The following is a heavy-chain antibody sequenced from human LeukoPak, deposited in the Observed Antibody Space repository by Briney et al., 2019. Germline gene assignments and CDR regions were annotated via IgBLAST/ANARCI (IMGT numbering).Heavy chain of an antibody. V-gene: IGHV4-31*03. CDR3: ARLYTDYTENWFDP. D-gene: IGHD4-11*01. CDR1: GGSISSGGYY. Sequence: SQTLSLTCTVSGGSISSGGYYWSWIRQHPGKGLEWIGYIYYSGSTYYNPSLKSRVTISVDTSKNQFSLRLRSVTAAGTAVYYCARLYTDYTENWFDPWGQGTLATVSS. J-gene: IGHJ5*02. CDR2: IYYSGST.